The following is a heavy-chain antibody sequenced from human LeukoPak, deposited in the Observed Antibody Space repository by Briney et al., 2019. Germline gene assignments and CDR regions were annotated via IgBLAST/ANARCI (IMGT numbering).Heavy chain of an antibody. V-gene: IGHV4-61*02. J-gene: IGHJ3*02. CDR1: GGSISSGSYY. Sequence: SETLSLTCTVSGGSISSGSYYWSWIRQPAGKGLEWIGRIYTSGSTNYNPSLKSRVTISVDTSKNQFSLKLSSVTAADTAVYYCARHDPIVGTLDAFDIWGQGTMVTVSS. D-gene: IGHD1-26*01. CDR3: ARHDPIVGTLDAFDI. CDR2: IYTSGST.